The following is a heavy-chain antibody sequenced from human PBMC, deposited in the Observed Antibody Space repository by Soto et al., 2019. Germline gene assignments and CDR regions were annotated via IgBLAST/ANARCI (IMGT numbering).Heavy chain of an antibody. CDR1: VFNFGVLG. CDR3: ALTRRSSLLEVAGPGFEY. CDR2: LSYEGSEE. J-gene: IGHJ4*02. V-gene: IGHV3-30*03. Sequence: WGSLRLSCAASVFNFGVLGMDWVRQAPGKGLDWLSVLSYEGSEEYYADSVRGRFTISRDNSKNTLFLQMDSLRVDDTGVYYCALTRRSSLLEVAGPGFEYWGQGTMVTVSS. D-gene: IGHD6-19*01.